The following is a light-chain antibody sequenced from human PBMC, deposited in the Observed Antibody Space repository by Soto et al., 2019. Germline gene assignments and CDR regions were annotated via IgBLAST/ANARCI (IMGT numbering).Light chain of an antibody. J-gene: IGKJ5*01. Sequence: VLTQSPVTLYFSPWERATLSCRASQSFRGLLAWYQQKPGQAPRLLIYDAYNRATGIPPRFSGSGSGTDFTLTISSLEPEDSAVYYCQQRHMWPITFGQGTRLEIK. CDR3: QQRHMWPIT. V-gene: IGKV3-11*01. CDR2: DAY. CDR1: QSFRGL.